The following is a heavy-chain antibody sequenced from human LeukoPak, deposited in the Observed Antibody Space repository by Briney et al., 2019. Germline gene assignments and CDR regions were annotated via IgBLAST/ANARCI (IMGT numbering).Heavy chain of an antibody. J-gene: IGHJ4*02. CDR1: GGSISSYY. V-gene: IGHV4-59*12. CDR2: IYYSGRT. Sequence: SETLSLTCTVSGGSISSYYCSWIRQPPGKGLEWIGYIYYSGRTNYNPSLKSRVTISVDTSKNQFSLKLSSVTAADTAVYYCARSDYGDYGVDYWGQGTLVTVSS. CDR3: ARSDYGDYGVDY. D-gene: IGHD4-17*01.